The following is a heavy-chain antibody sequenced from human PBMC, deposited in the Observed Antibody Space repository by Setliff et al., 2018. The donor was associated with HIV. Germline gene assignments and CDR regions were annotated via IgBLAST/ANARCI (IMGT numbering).Heavy chain of an antibody. CDR3: ARGRRVSSNYYYYYYMDV. D-gene: IGHD2-2*01. CDR1: GFTFSTYS. Sequence: GESLKISCAASGFTFSTYSMNWVRQAPGKGLEWVANIKQDGSEKYCVDSVKGRFTISRDNAKNSLYLQMNSLGAEDTAVYYCARGRRVSSNYYYYYYMDVWGKGTTVTVSS. J-gene: IGHJ6*03. V-gene: IGHV3-7*03. CDR2: IKQDGSEK.